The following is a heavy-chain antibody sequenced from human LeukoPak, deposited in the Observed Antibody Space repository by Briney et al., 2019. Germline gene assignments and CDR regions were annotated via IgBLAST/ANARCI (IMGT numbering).Heavy chain of an antibody. CDR2: INGGGDIT. J-gene: IGHJ4*02. Sequence: GGSLRLSCAASGFTVSSNYMSWVRQAPGKGLEWVSSINGGGDITYYAESVKGRFTVSRDNSKNTLFLQMNSLRAEDTAVFYCAKRYGDSTGWFFDFWGQGSLVTVSS. V-gene: IGHV3-23*01. D-gene: IGHD6-13*01. CDR3: AKRYGDSTGWFFDF. CDR1: GFTVSSNY.